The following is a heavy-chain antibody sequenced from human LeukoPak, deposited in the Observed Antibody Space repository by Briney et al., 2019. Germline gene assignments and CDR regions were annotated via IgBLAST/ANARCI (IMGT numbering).Heavy chain of an antibody. D-gene: IGHD5-24*01. CDR2: IYPSDSET. CDR3: ARSPRWLQLWYYFDY. Sequence: VESLKISCKGSGYRFTSDSIAWVRQMPGKGLEWMGIIYPSDSETRYSPSFQGQVTISADKSISTAYLQWSSLKASDTAIYYCARSPRWLQLWYYFDYWGQGTLVTVSS. J-gene: IGHJ4*02. CDR1: GYRFTSDS. V-gene: IGHV5-51*01.